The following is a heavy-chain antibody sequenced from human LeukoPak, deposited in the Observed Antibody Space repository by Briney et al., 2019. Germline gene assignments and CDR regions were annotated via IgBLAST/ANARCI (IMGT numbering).Heavy chain of an antibody. V-gene: IGHV3-7*01. CDR2: INQDGSEK. Sequence: GGALRLSCAASGFTFSSYWMSWVRQAPGEGLEWVANINQDGSEKYYVDSVKGRFTISRDNAKNSLYLQMNSLRAEDTAVYYCARDLTYYDFWSGYDNYFDYWGQGTLVTVSS. D-gene: IGHD3-3*01. J-gene: IGHJ4*02. CDR1: GFTFSSYW. CDR3: ARDLTYYDFWSGYDNYFDY.